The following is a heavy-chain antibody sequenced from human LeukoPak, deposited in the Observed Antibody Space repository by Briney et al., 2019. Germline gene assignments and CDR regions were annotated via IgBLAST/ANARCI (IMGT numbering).Heavy chain of an antibody. Sequence: SETLSLTCAVYGGSFSGYYWSWIRQHPGKGLEWIGYIYYSGSTYYNPSLKSRVTISVDTSKNQFSLKLSSVTAADTAVYYCARVTAMESYYFDYWGQGTLVTVSS. CDR1: GGSFSGYY. V-gene: IGHV4-31*11. J-gene: IGHJ4*02. CDR3: ARVTAMESYYFDY. CDR2: IYYSGST. D-gene: IGHD5-18*01.